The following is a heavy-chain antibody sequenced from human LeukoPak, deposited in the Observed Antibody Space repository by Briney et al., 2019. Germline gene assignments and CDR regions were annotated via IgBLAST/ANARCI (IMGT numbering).Heavy chain of an antibody. CDR3: AREGYYYGSGSYYKTTQIDY. CDR2: INPNSGGT. D-gene: IGHD3-10*01. CDR1: GYTFTGYY. J-gene: IGHJ4*02. V-gene: IGHV1-2*02. Sequence: ASVKVSCKASGYTFTGYYMHWVRQAPGQGLEWMGWINPNSGGTNYAQKFQGRVTMTRDTSISTAYMELSRLRSDDTAVYYCAREGYYYGSGSYYKTTQIDYWGQGTLVTVSS.